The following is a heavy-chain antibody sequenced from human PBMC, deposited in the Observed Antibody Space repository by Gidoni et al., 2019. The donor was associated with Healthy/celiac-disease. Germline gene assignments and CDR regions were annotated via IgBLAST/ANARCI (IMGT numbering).Heavy chain of an antibody. D-gene: IGHD2-15*01. CDR1: GFTFSSYA. J-gene: IGHJ4*02. Sequence: EVQLLESGGGLVQPGGSLRLPCAASGFTFSSYAMSWVRQAPGKGLEWVSAISGSGGSTYYADSVKGRFTISRDNSKNTLYLQMNSLRAEDTAVYYCAKSGYCSGGSCSLYFDYWGQGTLVTVSS. V-gene: IGHV3-23*01. CDR2: ISGSGGST. CDR3: AKSGYCSGGSCSLYFDY.